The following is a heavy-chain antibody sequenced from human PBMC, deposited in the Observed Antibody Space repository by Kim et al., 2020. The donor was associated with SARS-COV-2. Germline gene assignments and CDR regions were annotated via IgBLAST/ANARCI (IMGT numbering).Heavy chain of an antibody. V-gene: IGHV4-59*13. Sequence: SETLSLTCTVSGGSISSYYWSWIRQPPGKGLEWIGYIYYSGSTNYNPSLKSRGTISVDTSKNQFSLKLSSVTAADTAVYYCARGYSSCWYYYYGMDVWGQGTTVTVSS. CDR3: ARGYSSCWYYYYGMDV. J-gene: IGHJ6*02. CDR1: GGSISSYY. CDR2: IYYSGST. D-gene: IGHD6-13*01.